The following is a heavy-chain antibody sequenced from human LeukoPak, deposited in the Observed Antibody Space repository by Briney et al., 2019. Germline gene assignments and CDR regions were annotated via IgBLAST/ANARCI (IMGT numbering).Heavy chain of an antibody. V-gene: IGHV3-53*01. J-gene: IGHJ2*01. CDR2: IYSGGSK. Sequence: GGSLRLSCAVSEYSVSTNDMSWVRQFPGGELEWLSIIYSGGSKFYAASVKGRFTISRDISENTLHLEMNSLRAEDTAVYYCASLRQGWWYFEFWGRGTLVPVSS. CDR3: ASLRQGWWYFEF. D-gene: IGHD5/OR15-5a*01. CDR1: EYSVSTND.